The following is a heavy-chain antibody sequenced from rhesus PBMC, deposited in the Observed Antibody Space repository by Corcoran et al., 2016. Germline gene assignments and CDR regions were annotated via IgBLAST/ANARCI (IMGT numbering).Heavy chain of an antibody. J-gene: IGHJ5-2*02. CDR3: AGQGGDSLDV. Sequence: QVQLQESGPGLVKPLETLSLTCAVSGGSISSNYWSWIRQAPGKGLEWIGYISGSGRSTNYNPTLKSRVTLSVDPSKNQLSLELSSVTAADTAVYYCAGQGGDSLDVWGRGVLVTVSS. CDR1: GGSISSNY. CDR2: ISGSGRST. V-gene: IGHV4S11*01.